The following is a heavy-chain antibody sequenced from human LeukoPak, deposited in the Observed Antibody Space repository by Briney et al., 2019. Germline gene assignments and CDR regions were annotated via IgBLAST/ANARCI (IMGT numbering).Heavy chain of an antibody. V-gene: IGHV3-9*01. CDR2: ISWNSGSM. CDR1: GFTFDDYA. D-gene: IGHD3-10*01. J-gene: IGHJ4*02. CDR3: AKAPGYYGSGSYYDY. Sequence: GGSLRLSCAASGFTFDDYAMHWVRQAPGKGREWVSGISWNSGSMGYADSVKGRFTISRDNAKNSLYLQMNSLRAEDTALYYCAKAPGYYGSGSYYDYWGQGTLVTVSS.